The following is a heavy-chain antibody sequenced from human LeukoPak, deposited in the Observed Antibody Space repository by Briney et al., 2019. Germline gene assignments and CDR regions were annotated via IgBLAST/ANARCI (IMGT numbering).Heavy chain of an antibody. V-gene: IGHV3-23*01. J-gene: IGHJ4*02. D-gene: IGHD2-15*01. CDR2: ISGSGGST. Sequence: GGSLRLSCAASGFTFSSYAMSWVRQAPGKGLEWVSAISGSGGSTLYADSVKGRFTISRDNSKDTLYLQMNSLRAEDTALYYCAKDVSSGTYYDYWGQGTLVTVSS. CDR1: GFTFSSYA. CDR3: AKDVSSGTYYDY.